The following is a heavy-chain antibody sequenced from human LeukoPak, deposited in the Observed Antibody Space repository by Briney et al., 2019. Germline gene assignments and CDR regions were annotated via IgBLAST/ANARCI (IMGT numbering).Heavy chain of an antibody. Sequence: GGSLRLSCAASGFTFSSYWMSWVRQAPGKGLEWVANIKQDGSEKYYVDSVKGRFTISRDNAKNSLYLQMNSLRAEDTAVYYCARVQQYDFWSGYYSIHAFDIWGQGTMVTVSS. CDR2: IKQDGSEK. CDR1: GFTFSSYW. V-gene: IGHV3-7*01. D-gene: IGHD3-3*01. CDR3: ARVQQYDFWSGYYSIHAFDI. J-gene: IGHJ3*02.